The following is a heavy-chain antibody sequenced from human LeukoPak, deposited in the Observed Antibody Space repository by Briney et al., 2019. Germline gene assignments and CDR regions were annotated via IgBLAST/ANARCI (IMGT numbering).Heavy chain of an antibody. CDR2: IYYSGST. CDR3: ASDDQRLNAFDI. J-gene: IGHJ3*02. V-gene: IGHV4-39*01. D-gene: IGHD3-16*01. CDR1: GGSISSSSHY. Sequence: SETLSLTCTVSGGSISSSSHYWGWIRQPPGKGLEWIGSIYYSGSTYYNPSLKSRVTISVDTSKNQFSLKLSSVTAADTAVYYCASDDQRLNAFDIWGQGTMVTVSS.